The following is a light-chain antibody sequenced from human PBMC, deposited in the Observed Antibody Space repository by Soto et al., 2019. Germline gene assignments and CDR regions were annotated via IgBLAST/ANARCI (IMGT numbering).Light chain of an antibody. J-gene: IGLJ3*02. Sequence: QSVLTQPPSASGTPGQRVTMSCSGYSSNIESHTVNWYQQLPGTTPKLLIYSNSQRPSGVPDRFSGSKSGTSASLAINGLQAEDEADYYCAAWDDRLRGQVFGGGTQLTVL. V-gene: IGLV1-44*01. CDR3: AAWDDRLRGQV. CDR2: SNS. CDR1: SSNIESHT.